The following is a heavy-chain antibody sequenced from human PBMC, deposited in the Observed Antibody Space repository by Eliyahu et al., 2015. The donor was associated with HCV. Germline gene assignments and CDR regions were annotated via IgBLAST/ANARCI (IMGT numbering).Heavy chain of an antibody. J-gene: IGHJ4*02. CDR1: GGSFSNFY. D-gene: IGHD3-10*01. CDR3: ARVQRFREFWTPHYFDY. V-gene: IGHV4-34*01. CDR2: IXHNGNT. Sequence: QVQLHQWGAGLLTPSETLSLTCAVSGGSFSNFYWGWIRQXPGKGLEGIGEIXHNGNTXYNPXXXSRVTISGDTSKNQFSLKLSSVTAAXTAVYYCARVQRFREFWTPHYFDYWGQGSLVNVSS.